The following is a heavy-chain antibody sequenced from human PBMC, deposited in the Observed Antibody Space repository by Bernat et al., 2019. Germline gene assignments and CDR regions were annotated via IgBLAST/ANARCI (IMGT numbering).Heavy chain of an antibody. CDR1: GFTVSSNY. D-gene: IGHD4-23*01. V-gene: IGHV3-53*02. CDR2: IYSGGST. J-gene: IGHJ6*02. Sequence: EVQLVETGGGLIQPGGSLRLSCAASGFTVSSNYMSWVRQAPGKGLEWVSVIYSGGSTYYADSVKGRFTISRDNSKNTLYLQMSSLRAEDTAVYYCARGGGYYYYYYGMDVWGQGTTVTVSS. CDR3: ARGGGYYYYYYGMDV.